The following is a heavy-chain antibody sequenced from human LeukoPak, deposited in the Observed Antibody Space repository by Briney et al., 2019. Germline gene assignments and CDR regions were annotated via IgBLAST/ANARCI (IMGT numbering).Heavy chain of an antibody. V-gene: IGHV4-34*01. CDR1: GGSFSGYY. CDR2: INHSGST. Sequence: SETLSLTCAVYGGSFSGYYWSWIRQPPGKGLEWIGEINHSGSTNYNPSLKSRVTISVDTSKNQFSLKLSSVTAAATAVYYCARGTGWGLSYYMDVWGKGTTVTVSS. J-gene: IGHJ6*03. D-gene: IGHD1-14*01. CDR3: ARGTGWGLSYYMDV.